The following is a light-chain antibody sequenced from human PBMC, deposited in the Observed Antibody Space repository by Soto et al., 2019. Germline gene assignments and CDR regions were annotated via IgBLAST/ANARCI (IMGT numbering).Light chain of an antibody. J-gene: IGLJ1*01. CDR1: SSDVGGYNY. CDR2: DVS. CDR3: CSYAGSYFYV. Sequence: QSALTQPRSVSGSPGQSVTISCTGTSSDVGGYNYVSWYQQHPGKAPKLMIYDVSKRPSGVPDRFSGSKSDNTASLTISGLQAEDEADYYCCSYAGSYFYVFGTGTKLTVL. V-gene: IGLV2-11*01.